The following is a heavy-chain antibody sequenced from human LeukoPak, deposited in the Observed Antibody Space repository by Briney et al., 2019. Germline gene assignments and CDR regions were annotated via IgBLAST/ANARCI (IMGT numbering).Heavy chain of an antibody. V-gene: IGHV3-74*01. Sequence: GGSLRLSCSASGLTLSGYWMHWVRQIPGKGLVWVSRIDSDGSGTSYADSVKGRFTISRDDVKNMLYLQMNSLRVEDTAFYYCAKDNRRHYTSGPNPDSLHWGQGALVTVSS. J-gene: IGHJ4*02. D-gene: IGHD6-19*01. CDR2: IDSDGSGT. CDR3: AKDNRRHYTSGPNPDSLH. CDR1: GLTLSGYW.